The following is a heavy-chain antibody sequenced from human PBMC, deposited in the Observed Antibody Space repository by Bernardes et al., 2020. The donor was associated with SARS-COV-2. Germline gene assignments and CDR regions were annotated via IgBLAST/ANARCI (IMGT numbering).Heavy chain of an antibody. D-gene: IGHD2-15*01. Sequence: GGSLRLSCAASGFTFDDYGMSWVRQVPGKGLEWVSGINWNGGTTGYADSVKGRFTISRDNAKNSLYLQMNSLRAEDTALYHCARGRGGKISGGLDAFDIWGQGTMVTVSS. CDR3: ARGRGGKISGGLDAFDI. CDR1: GFTFDDYG. V-gene: IGHV3-20*01. J-gene: IGHJ3*02. CDR2: INWNGGTT.